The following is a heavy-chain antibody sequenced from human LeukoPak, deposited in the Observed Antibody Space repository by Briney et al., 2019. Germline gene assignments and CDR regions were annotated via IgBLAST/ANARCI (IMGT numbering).Heavy chain of an antibody. CDR3: ARDRLPGPR. J-gene: IGHJ1*01. CDR1: GGSISSGDYY. Sequence: SETLSLTCTVSGGSISSGDYYWSWLRQPPGKGLEWIGYIYYSGSTCYNPSLKSRVTISVDTSKNQFSLKLSSVTAADTAVYYCARDRLPGPRWGQGTLVTVSS. CDR2: IYYSGST. D-gene: IGHD2-21*01. V-gene: IGHV4-30-4*01.